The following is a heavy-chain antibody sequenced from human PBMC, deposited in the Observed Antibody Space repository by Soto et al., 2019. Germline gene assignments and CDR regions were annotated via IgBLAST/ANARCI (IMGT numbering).Heavy chain of an antibody. D-gene: IGHD3-9*01. J-gene: IGHJ4*02. CDR2: IYYRGNT. V-gene: IGHV4-39*01. CDR3: ASLEGLATISYYFDY. Sequence: QLQLQESGPGLVKPSETLSLTCSVSGDSINSDNYYWGWIRQPPGKGLEWIGSIYYRGNTYYNPSLKAQVTMSLDTSKSQFSLQLNSVTAADSAVYFCASLEGLATISYYFDYWGQGTLVTVSS. CDR1: GDSINSDNYY.